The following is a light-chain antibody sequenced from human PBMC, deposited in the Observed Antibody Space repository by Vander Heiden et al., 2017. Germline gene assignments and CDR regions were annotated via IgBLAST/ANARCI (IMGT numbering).Light chain of an antibody. CDR1: ASNIGDHG. CDR3: AAWDDRLSGIV. J-gene: IGLJ1*01. Sequence: QSPLTQSPSASGTPGQRVTISCSGRASNIGDHGVKWFQQIPGSAPKLRLDNDDQRAPGVPDRFSGSKSGTSASLAINGLRSEDEADYYCAAWDDRLSGIVFGTGTTVSVL. V-gene: IGLV1-44*01. CDR2: NDD.